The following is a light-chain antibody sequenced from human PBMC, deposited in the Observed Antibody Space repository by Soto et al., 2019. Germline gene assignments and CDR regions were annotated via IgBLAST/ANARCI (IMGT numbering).Light chain of an antibody. V-gene: IGKV3-20*01. J-gene: IGKJ1*01. CDR3: QQYGFSPLT. Sequence: EIVLTQSPGTLSLSPGERATLSCRASQSLSTSYLGWFQQKPGQAPRLLISGASSRATGIPDRFSGSGSGTDFTLTISRMEPEDFEVYYCQQYGFSPLTFGQGTKVEIK. CDR1: QSLSTSY. CDR2: GAS.